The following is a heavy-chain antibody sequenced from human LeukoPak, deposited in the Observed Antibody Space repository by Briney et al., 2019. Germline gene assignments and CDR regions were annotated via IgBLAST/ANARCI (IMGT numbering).Heavy chain of an antibody. CDR3: ARVVGIAAAGHFDY. J-gene: IGHJ4*02. V-gene: IGHV4-59*08. CDR1: GASISNYY. D-gene: IGHD6-13*01. Sequence: SETLSLTCTVSGASISNYYWSWIRQPPGKGLECIGYVSYSGRTSHNPSLKSRVTISADTSKNQFSLKLTSVTAADTAVYYCARVVGIAAAGHFDYWGQGTLVTVSS. CDR2: VSYSGRT.